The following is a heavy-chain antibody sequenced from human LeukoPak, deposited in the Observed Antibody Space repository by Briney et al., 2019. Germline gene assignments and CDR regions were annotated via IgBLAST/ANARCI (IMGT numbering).Heavy chain of an antibody. Sequence: GSLRLSCAASGFTFSSYAMHWVRQAPGKGLEWVAVISYDGSNKYYADSVKGRFIISRDNSKNTLYLQMNSLRAEDTAVYYCARDINDYSYYYYYGMDVWGQGTTVTVSS. V-gene: IGHV3-30-3*01. CDR1: GFTFSSYA. CDR3: ARDINDYSYYYYYGMDV. D-gene: IGHD4-11*01. CDR2: ISYDGSNK. J-gene: IGHJ6*02.